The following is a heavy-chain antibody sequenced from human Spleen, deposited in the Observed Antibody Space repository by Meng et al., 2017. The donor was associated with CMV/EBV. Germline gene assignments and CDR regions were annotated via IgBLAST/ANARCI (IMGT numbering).Heavy chain of an antibody. Sequence: GGSLRLSCAASGFNLSTYSMNWVRQAPGKGLEWVSSISSSSTYIYYADSVKGRFTISRDNAKNTLYLQMNSLRAEDTAVYYCAKGVCSSTTCYSNWFDPWGQGTLVTVSS. D-gene: IGHD2-2*01. V-gene: IGHV3-21*04. CDR2: ISSSSTYI. CDR1: GFNLSTYS. CDR3: AKGVCSSTTCYSNWFDP. J-gene: IGHJ5*02.